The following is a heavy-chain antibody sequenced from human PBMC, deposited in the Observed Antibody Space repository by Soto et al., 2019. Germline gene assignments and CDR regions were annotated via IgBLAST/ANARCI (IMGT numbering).Heavy chain of an antibody. Sequence: SETLSLTCTVSGGSISSSSYSWGWIREPPGKGLEWIGSIYYSGSTYYNPSLKSRVTISVGTSKNQFSLKLSSVTAADTAVYYCARLHLNWNYGYWFDPWGQGTLVTVSS. CDR3: ARLHLNWNYGYWFDP. D-gene: IGHD1-7*01. CDR2: IYYSGST. J-gene: IGHJ5*02. CDR1: GGSISSSSYS. V-gene: IGHV4-39*01.